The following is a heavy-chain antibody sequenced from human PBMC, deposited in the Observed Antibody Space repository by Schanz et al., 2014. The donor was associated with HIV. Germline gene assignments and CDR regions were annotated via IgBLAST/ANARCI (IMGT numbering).Heavy chain of an antibody. Sequence: EVQLLESGGNLVHPGGSLRLSCAASGFTFRDSVVSWVRQAPGKGLEWVSSISSSSSYTYYADSVKGRFTISRDNSKDTLYLKMNSLRAEATAVYYCAKSLPIETATITYFDYWGQGTLVTVSS. CDR3: AKSLPIETATITYFDY. D-gene: IGHD1-20*01. CDR2: ISSSSSYT. V-gene: IGHV3-23*01. J-gene: IGHJ4*02. CDR1: GFTFRDSV.